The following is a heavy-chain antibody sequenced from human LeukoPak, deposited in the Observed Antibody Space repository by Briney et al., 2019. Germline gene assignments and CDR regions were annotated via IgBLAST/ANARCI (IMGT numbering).Heavy chain of an antibody. CDR1: GFTFSSYA. Sequence: GGSLRLSCAASGFTFSSYAMSWVRQAPGMGLEWVSAISGSGGSTYYADSVKGRFTISRDNSKNTLYLQMNSLRAEDTAVYYCAKAWYSGSYYQPYFDYWGQGTLVTVSS. J-gene: IGHJ4*02. D-gene: IGHD1-26*01. CDR2: ISGSGGST. CDR3: AKAWYSGSYYQPYFDY. V-gene: IGHV3-23*01.